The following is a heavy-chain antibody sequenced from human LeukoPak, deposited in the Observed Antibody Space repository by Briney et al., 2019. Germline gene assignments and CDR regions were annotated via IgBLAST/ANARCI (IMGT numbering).Heavy chain of an antibody. Sequence: GGSLSLSCAASGLTFSSYEMSSVRHPARKGLEWISYISSSGSTMYYADSVKGRYTNSRDNAKNSLYLQMNSLRAEDTAIYYCASSSWYALDFWGQGTLVTVSS. CDR3: ASSSWYALDF. CDR1: GLTFSSYE. J-gene: IGHJ4*02. CDR2: ISSSGSTM. V-gene: IGHV3-48*03. D-gene: IGHD6-13*01.